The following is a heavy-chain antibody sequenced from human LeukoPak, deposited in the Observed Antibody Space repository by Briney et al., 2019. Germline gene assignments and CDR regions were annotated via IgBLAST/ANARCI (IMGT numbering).Heavy chain of an antibody. D-gene: IGHD3-3*01. CDR1: GGPISSYY. CDR3: ARHHAFGYDFWSGYYVGYFDY. CDR2: IFYSGST. Sequence: SETLSLTCTVSGGPISSYYWSWIRQPPGKGLEWIGYIFYSGSTNYNPSLKSRVTISVDTSKNQFSLKLSSVTAADTAVYYCARHHAFGYDFWSGYYVGYFDYWGQGTLVTVSS. J-gene: IGHJ4*02. V-gene: IGHV4-59*01.